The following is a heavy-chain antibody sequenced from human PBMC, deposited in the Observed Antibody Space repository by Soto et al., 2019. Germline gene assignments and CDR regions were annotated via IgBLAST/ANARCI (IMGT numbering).Heavy chain of an antibody. CDR3: ALGFDSITYDPDLRGRFDI. Sequence: QVQLVESGGGVVQPGRSLRLSCAASGFTFSSYGMHWVRQAPGKGLEWVAVISYDGSNKYYADSVKGRFTISRDNSKNTLYLQMNSLRAEDTAVYYCALGFDSITYDPDLRGRFDIWGQGTMVTVSS. D-gene: IGHD3-10*01. CDR1: GFTFSSYG. CDR2: ISYDGSNK. J-gene: IGHJ3*02. V-gene: IGHV3-30*03.